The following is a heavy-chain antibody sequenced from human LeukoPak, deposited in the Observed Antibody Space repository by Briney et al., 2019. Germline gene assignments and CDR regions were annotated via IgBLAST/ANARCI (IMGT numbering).Heavy chain of an antibody. CDR2: INPSGGST. J-gene: IGHJ6*03. CDR1: GGTFTIYY. D-gene: IGHD6-25*01. CDR3: ASPLNIAATSTDPYYYYYYMDV. Sequence: ASVKVSCKASGGTFTIYYMHWVRQAPGQGLEWMGIINPSGGSTSYAQKFQGRVTMTRYMSTSTVYMELSSLRSEDTAVYYCASPLNIAATSTDPYYYYYYMDVWGKGTTVTVSS. V-gene: IGHV1-46*01.